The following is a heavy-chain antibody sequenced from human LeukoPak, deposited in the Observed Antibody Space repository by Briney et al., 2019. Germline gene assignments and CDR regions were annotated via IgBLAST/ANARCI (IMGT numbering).Heavy chain of an antibody. CDR2: ISGSGGST. CDR1: GFTFSSYA. CDR3: AKTMIVVVIRGYFDY. Sequence: PGGSLRLSCAASGFTFSSYAMSWVRQAPGKGLEWVSAISGSGGSTYYADSVKGRFTISRDSSKNTLYLQMNSLRAEDTAVYYCAKTMIVVVIRGYFDYWGQGTLVTVSS. V-gene: IGHV3-23*01. D-gene: IGHD3-22*01. J-gene: IGHJ4*02.